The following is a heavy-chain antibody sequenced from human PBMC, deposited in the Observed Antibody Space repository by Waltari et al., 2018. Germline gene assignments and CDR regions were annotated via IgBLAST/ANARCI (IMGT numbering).Heavy chain of an antibody. J-gene: IGHJ4*02. D-gene: IGHD5-12*01. CDR3: AKGGRDGYNHFDY. V-gene: IGHV3-23*01. CDR2: ISGSGGST. Sequence: EVQLLESGGGLVQPGGSLRLSCAASGFTFSSYVMSWVRQAPGKGLEWVSAISGSGGSTYYADSVKGRFTISRDNSKNTLYLQMNSLRAEDTAVYYCAKGGRDGYNHFDYWGQGTLVTVSS. CDR1: GFTFSSYV.